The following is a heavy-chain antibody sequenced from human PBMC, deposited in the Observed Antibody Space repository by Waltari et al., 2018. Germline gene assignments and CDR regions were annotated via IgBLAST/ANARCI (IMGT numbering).Heavy chain of an antibody. Sequence: VQLVESGGGVVQPGRSLRLSCAASGFTFSSYAMHWVLQAPGKGLEWVAVISYDGSNKYYADSVKGRFTISRDNSKNTLYLQMNSLRAEDTAVYYCARVSGEQVLYYFDYWGQGTLVTVSS. CDR2: ISYDGSNK. D-gene: IGHD3-10*01. CDR1: GFTFSSYA. V-gene: IGHV3-30-3*01. CDR3: ARVSGEQVLYYFDY. J-gene: IGHJ4*02.